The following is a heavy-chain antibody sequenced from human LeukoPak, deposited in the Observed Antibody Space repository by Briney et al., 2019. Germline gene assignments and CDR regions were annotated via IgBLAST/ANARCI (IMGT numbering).Heavy chain of an antibody. CDR1: GDSVSSNTAA. CDR2: TYYRSKWYN. D-gene: IGHD2-15*01. J-gene: IGHJ4*02. V-gene: IGHV6-1*01. CDR3: ARDGWPAFDY. Sequence: SQTLSLTCAISGDSVSSNTAAWNWIRQSPSRGLEWLGRTYYRSKWYNDYAVSVKSRITINPHTPKNQFSLQLNSVTPEDTAVYFCARDGWPAFDYWGQGTLVTVSS.